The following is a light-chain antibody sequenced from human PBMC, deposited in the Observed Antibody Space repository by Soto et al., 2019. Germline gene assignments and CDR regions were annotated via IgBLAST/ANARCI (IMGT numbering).Light chain of an antibody. CDR1: QSVSIW. Sequence: DIQMTQSPSTLSASEGDRVTISCRASQSVSIWLAWYQQKPGRAPKLLIYKSSILESGVPSRFSGSGSGTEFTLTISSLQPDDFATYYCQQYSSYWTFGQGTKVDIK. CDR3: QQYSSYWT. J-gene: IGKJ1*01. V-gene: IGKV1-5*03. CDR2: KSS.